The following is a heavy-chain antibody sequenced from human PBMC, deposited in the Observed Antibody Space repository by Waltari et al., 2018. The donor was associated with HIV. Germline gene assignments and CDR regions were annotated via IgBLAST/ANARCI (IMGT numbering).Heavy chain of an antibody. CDR3: ARGGCSGSTCYSKSFDL. D-gene: IGHD2-15*01. CDR2: IIPKFGTG. V-gene: IGHV1-69*01. CDR1: GGTFSSYT. Sequence: QVQLVQSGAEMKMPESSVKVSCKASGGTFSSYTISWVRQAPGQGLEWMGGIIPKFGTGNYAQKFQGRVTITADESTSTVYLELSSLRSEDTAVYHCARGGCSGSTCYSKSFDLWGQGTMVTV. J-gene: IGHJ3*01.